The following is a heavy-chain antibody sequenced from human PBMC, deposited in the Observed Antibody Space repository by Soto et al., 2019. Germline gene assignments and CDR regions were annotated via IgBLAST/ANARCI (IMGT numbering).Heavy chain of an antibody. D-gene: IGHD1-26*01. J-gene: IGHJ4*02. V-gene: IGHV2-70*01. CDR3: ARISSVGSTTFEF. CDR1: GFSLDTTGMC. Sequence: SVPTLVNPTQTLTVTCTFSGFSLDTTGMCVSWIRQRPGKALEWLALIDWDDDTYYSTSLKTRLSISKDTSKNQVVLTMTNMDPVATATYFCARISSVGSTTFEFWGVGTLVTVSS. CDR2: IDWDDDT.